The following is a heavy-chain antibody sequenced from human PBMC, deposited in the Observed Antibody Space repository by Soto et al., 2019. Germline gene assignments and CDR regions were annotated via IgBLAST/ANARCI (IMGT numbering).Heavy chain of an antibody. D-gene: IGHD3-3*01. CDR3: ARDRGMRYYDFWSGYLHYGMDV. CDR1: GGTFSKYA. J-gene: IGHJ6*02. CDR2: IIPVFGTA. V-gene: IGHV1-69*01. Sequence: QVQLVQSGAEVKKPGSSVKVSCKASGGTFSKYAIHWVRQAPGQGLEWMGGIIPVFGTANYAQKFQGRVTITADESTTTAYMELSSLRSEDTAVYYCARDRGMRYYDFWSGYLHYGMDVWGQGTTVTVS.